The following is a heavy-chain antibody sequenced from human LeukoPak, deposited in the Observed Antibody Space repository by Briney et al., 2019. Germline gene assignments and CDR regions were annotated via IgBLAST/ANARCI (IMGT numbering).Heavy chain of an antibody. CDR3: AREVGGSGSYYDY. D-gene: IGHD3-10*01. CDR1: GFTFSSYS. V-gene: IGHV3-21*01. CDR2: ISSSSSYI. Sequence: GGSLRLSCAASGFTFSSYSMNWVRQAPGKGLEWVSSISSSSSYIYYADSVKGRFTISRDNAKNSLYLQMTSLRAEDTAVYYCAREVGGSGSYYDYWGQGTLVTVSS. J-gene: IGHJ4*02.